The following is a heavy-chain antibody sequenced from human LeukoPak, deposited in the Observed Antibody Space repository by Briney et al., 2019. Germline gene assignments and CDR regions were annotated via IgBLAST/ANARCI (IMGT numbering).Heavy chain of an antibody. D-gene: IGHD1-26*01. J-gene: IGHJ4*02. CDR2: ISAYNGNT. CDR3: ARQEWELLLFDY. CDR1: GYTFTSYG. Sequence: ASVKVSCKASGYTFTSYGISWVRQAPGQGLEWMGWISAYNGNTNYAQKLQGRVTMTTDTSTSTAYIELRSLRSDDTAVYYCARQEWELLLFDYWGQGTLVTVSS. V-gene: IGHV1-18*01.